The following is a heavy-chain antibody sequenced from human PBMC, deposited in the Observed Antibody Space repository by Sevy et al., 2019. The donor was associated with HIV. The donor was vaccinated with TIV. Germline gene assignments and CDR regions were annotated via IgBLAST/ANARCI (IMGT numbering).Heavy chain of an antibody. J-gene: IGHJ4*01. Sequence: GGSLRLSCAASGFAFSTHAMHWVRQAPGKGLEWVAVISYEGTETFYAASVEGRFTISRDNSKNKLSLQINSLRPEDTAAYYCARDGGNSVKWYPAYWGPGTLVTVSS. CDR2: ISYEGTET. CDR3: ARDGGNSVKWYPAY. D-gene: IGHD2-2*01. CDR1: GFAFSTHA. V-gene: IGHV3-30-3*01.